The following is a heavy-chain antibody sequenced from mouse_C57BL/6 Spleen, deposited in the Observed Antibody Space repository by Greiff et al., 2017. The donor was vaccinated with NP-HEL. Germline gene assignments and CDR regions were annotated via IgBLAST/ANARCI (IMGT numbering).Heavy chain of an antibody. J-gene: IGHJ2*01. D-gene: IGHD1-1*01. CDR3: AREAYGSSFDY. CDR2: IYPGDGDT. V-gene: IGHV1-80*01. Sequence: VQLQQSGAELVKPGASVKISCTASGYAFSSYWMNWVKQRPGKGLEWIGQIYPGDGDTNYNGKFKGKATLTADKSSSTAYMQLSSLTSEDSAVYFCAREAYGSSFDYWGQGTTLTGSS. CDR1: GYAFSSYW.